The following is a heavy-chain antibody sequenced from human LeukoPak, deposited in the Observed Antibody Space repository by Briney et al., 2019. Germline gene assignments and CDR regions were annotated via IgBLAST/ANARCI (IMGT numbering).Heavy chain of an antibody. V-gene: IGHV1-69*05. CDR3: ARSVGSGWYTVGYYYYTDV. CDR1: GGTFSSYA. CDR2: IIPSFGTA. D-gene: IGHD6-19*01. J-gene: IGHJ6*03. Sequence: SVNVSCKASGGTFSSYAISWVRQAPGQGLEWIGVIIPSFGTANYAQKCQGRVTITTDESTRTACMALSSMRSEDTAVYYCARSVGSGWYTVGYYYYTDVWGKGATVTVSS.